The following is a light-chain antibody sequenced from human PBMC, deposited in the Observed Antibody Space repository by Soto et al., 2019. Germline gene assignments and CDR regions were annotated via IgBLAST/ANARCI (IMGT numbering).Light chain of an antibody. CDR1: QSISNY. J-gene: IGKJ4*01. CDR2: AAS. CDR3: QQSHSTARPT. V-gene: IGKV1-39*01. Sequence: DIQMTQSPSSLSASVGDRVTITCRASQSISNYLNWYQQKPGKAPDLLIYAASILQDGVPSRFSGSGSGTDFTLTITSLQPEDFATYYFQQSHSTARPTFGGGTKVEIK.